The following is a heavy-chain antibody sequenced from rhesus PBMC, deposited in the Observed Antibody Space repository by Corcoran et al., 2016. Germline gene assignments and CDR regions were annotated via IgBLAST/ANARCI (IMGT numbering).Heavy chain of an antibody. V-gene: IGHV3-132*01. J-gene: IGHJ4*01. CDR2: ISIGGGT. CDR3: ARARSGSYTFDY. CDR1: EFTFSSYD. Sequence: VEQLVEYGGGLVQPGASLRLSCAASEFTFSSYDMHWVHKAPGKGLEWVSAISIGGGTYYPDSVKGRVTSSRDNAKNALYRQMNSLRAEDTAVYYGARARSGSYTFDYWGQGVLVTVSS. D-gene: IGHD1-44*02.